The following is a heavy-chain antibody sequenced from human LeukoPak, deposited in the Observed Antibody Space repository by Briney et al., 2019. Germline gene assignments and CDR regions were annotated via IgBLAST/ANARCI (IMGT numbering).Heavy chain of an antibody. CDR3: ARGARAGYNLEPFDY. Sequence: SETLSLTCTVSGGSMSSYYWRWIRQPPGKGLEWIGYIYYSGSTKYTPSLKSRVTISVDTSKIQFSLKLSSVTAADTAVYYCARGARAGYNLEPFDYWGQGTLVTVSS. V-gene: IGHV4-59*08. CDR2: IYYSGST. D-gene: IGHD5-24*01. CDR1: GGSMSSYY. J-gene: IGHJ4*02.